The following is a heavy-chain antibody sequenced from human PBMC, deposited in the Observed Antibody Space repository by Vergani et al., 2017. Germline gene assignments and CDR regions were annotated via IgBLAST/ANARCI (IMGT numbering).Heavy chain of an antibody. CDR2: ISYDGSNK. CDR3: VKDSGEQLGRYYYYYYMDV. J-gene: IGHJ6*03. Sequence: QVQLVESGGGVVQPGRSLRLSCVASGFTFSSYVMHWVRQAPGKGLEWVAVISYDGSNKYYADSVKGRFTISRDNSKNTLYLQMNSLRVEDTAVYYCVKDSGEQLGRYYYYYYMDVWGKGTTVTVSS. CDR1: GFTFSSYV. V-gene: IGHV3-30*18. D-gene: IGHD6-6*01.